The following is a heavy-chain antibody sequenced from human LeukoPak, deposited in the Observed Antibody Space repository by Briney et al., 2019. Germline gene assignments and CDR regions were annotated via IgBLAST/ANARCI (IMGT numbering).Heavy chain of an antibody. J-gene: IGHJ6*02. CDR3: ARHIPLRQLVLWPYYGMDV. CDR2: IYYSGTT. CDR1: GGSISSSNYY. V-gene: IGHV4-39*01. D-gene: IGHD6-6*01. Sequence: SETLSLTCTVSGGSISSSNYYWGWIRQPPGKGLEWIGSIYYSGTTYYNPSLKSRVTISVDTSKNQFPLKLSSVTAADTAVYYCARHIPLRQLVLWPYYGMDVWGQGTTVTVSS.